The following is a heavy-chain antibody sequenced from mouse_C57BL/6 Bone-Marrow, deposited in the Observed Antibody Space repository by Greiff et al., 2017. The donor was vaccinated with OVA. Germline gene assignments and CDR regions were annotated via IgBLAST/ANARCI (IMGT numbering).Heavy chain of an antibody. Sequence: VQLQQSGAELVRPGASVKLSCTASGFNIKDDYMHWVKQRPEQGLEWIGWIDPENGDTEYASKFKGKATFTADTSSNTAYMQLSSLTTEDSAIYYCAREKLTLWGQGTTLTVSS. CDR1: GFNIKDDY. V-gene: IGHV14-4*01. CDR2: IDPENGDT. J-gene: IGHJ2*01. D-gene: IGHD1-3*01. CDR3: AREKLTL.